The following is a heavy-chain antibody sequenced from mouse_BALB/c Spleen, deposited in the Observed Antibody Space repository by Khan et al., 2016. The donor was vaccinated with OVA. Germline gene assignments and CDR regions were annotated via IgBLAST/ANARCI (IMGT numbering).Heavy chain of an antibody. CDR2: IYPSDSYT. CDR3: SREVGTMAY. Sequence: QVQLQQPGAELVRPGTSVKLSCKASGYTFTNYWINWVRQRPGQGLEWIGNIYPSDSYTNYNQNFKDKATLTVDKSSSTAYMQLSSPTSEDSAVYYCSREVGTMAYWGHGTLVT. V-gene: IGHV1-69*02. CDR1: GYTFTNYW. J-gene: IGHJ3*01. D-gene: IGHD1-1*02.